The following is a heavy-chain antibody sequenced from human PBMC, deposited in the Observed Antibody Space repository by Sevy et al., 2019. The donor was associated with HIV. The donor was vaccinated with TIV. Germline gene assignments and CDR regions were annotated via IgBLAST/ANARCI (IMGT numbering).Heavy chain of an antibody. Sequence: ASVKVYCKTSGYTFTSFGIGWVRQAPGQGLEWVGWISVYNGKTNYAQKFQGRITLTSDTSTRTAYMELRSLRSDDTAVCYCSRRGAFEYDSSGFHSHRGQGTLVTVSS. D-gene: IGHD3-22*01. CDR1: GYTFTSFG. V-gene: IGHV1-18*01. CDR2: ISVYNGKT. J-gene: IGHJ4*02. CDR3: SRRGAFEYDSSGFHSH.